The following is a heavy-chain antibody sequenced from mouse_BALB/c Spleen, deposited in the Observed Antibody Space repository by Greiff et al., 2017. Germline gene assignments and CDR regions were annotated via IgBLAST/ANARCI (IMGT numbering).Heavy chain of an antibody. Sequence: EVQLVESGGGLVQPGGSRKLSCAASGFTFSDYGMAWVRQAPGKGPEWVAFISNLAYSIYYADTVTGRFTISRANAKNTLYLEMSSLRSEDTAMYYCARDQDWGGAWFAYWGQGTLVTVSA. CDR3: ARDQDWGGAWFAY. D-gene: IGHD4-1*01. CDR1: GFTFSDYG. V-gene: IGHV5-15*02. J-gene: IGHJ3*01. CDR2: ISNLAYSI.